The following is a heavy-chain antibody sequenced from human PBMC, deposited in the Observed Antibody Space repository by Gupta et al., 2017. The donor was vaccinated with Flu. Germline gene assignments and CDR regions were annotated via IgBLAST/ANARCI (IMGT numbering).Heavy chain of an antibody. Sequence: QVLLVQSGAEVKKPGSSVKVSCQASGYTFNNYGFSWVRQAPGQGLEWMGWISGYNGNTNYAQKFQGRVTMTTDTSTSAAYMELRSLSSDDTAIYYCARDRAHVLTGFSFDDWGQGTLVTVSS. V-gene: IGHV1-18*01. D-gene: IGHD3-9*01. J-gene: IGHJ4*02. CDR1: GYTFNNYG. CDR3: ARDRAHVLTGFSFDD. CDR2: ISGYNGNT.